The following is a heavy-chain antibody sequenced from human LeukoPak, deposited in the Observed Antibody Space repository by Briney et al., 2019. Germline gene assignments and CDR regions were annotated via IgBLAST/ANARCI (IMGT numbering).Heavy chain of an antibody. CDR2: INSDGSST. V-gene: IGHV3-74*01. Sequence: QPGGSLRLSCAASGFSFSRSWMHWVRQAPGKGLVWVSRINSDGSSTSYADSVKGRFTISRDNAKNTLYLQMNSLRAEDTAVYYCARDPFDILTDPYFDYWGQGTLVTVSS. CDR3: ARDPFDILTDPYFDY. CDR1: GFSFSRSW. J-gene: IGHJ4*02. D-gene: IGHD3-9*01.